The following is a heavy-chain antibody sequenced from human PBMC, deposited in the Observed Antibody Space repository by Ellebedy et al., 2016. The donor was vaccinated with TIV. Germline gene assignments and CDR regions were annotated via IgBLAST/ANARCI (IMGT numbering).Heavy chain of an antibody. CDR2: INWNGGST. CDR1: GFTFDDYG. V-gene: IGHV3-20*04. Sequence: GESLKISXAASGFTFDDYGMSWVRQAPGKGLEWVSGINWNGGSTGYADSVKGRFTISRDNAKNSLYLQMNSLRAEDTALYYCARVHAEYYFDYWGQGTLVTVSS. J-gene: IGHJ4*02. CDR3: ARVHAEYYFDY.